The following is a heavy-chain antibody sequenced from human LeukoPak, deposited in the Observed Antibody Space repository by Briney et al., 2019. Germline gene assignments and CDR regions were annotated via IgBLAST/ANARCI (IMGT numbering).Heavy chain of an antibody. J-gene: IGHJ4*02. CDR3: ASGDIVVVSAAMDY. Sequence: PSETLSLTCTVSGGSISSSSYYWGWIRQPPGKGLEWIGSIYYSGSTYYNPSLKSRVTISVDTSKNQFSLKLSSVTAADTAVYYCASGDIVVVSAAMDYWGQGTLVTVSS. D-gene: IGHD2-2*01. CDR2: IYYSGST. CDR1: GGSISSSSYY. V-gene: IGHV4-39*01.